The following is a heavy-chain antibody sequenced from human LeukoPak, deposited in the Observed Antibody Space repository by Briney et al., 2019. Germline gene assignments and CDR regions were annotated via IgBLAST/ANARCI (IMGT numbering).Heavy chain of an antibody. D-gene: IGHD5-18*01. CDR1: GFTFSNAW. Sequence: GGSLRLSCAASGFTFSNAWMSWVRQAPGKGLEWVGRIKSKTDGGTTDYAAPVKGRFTISRDDSKNTLYLQMNSLKTEDTAVYYCTTYSYIFIPGYYWGQGTLVTVSS. CDR3: TTYSYIFIPGYY. J-gene: IGHJ4*02. V-gene: IGHV3-15*01. CDR2: IKSKTDGGTT.